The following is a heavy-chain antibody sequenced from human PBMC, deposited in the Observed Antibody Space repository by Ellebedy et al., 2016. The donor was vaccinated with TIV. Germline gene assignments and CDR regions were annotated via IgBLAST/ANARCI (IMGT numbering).Heavy chain of an antibody. V-gene: IGHV1-69*13. CDR1: GGTFSNYV. Sequence: AASVKVSCKAFGGTFSNYVISWVRQAPGQGLEWMGGNIPVFGSANYAQKFQGRVTITADESTNTAYMELSSLRLEDTAIYYCATGGGYNWFESWGQGTLVTVSS. J-gene: IGHJ5*01. CDR3: ATGGGYNWFES. D-gene: IGHD4-23*01. CDR2: NIPVFGSA.